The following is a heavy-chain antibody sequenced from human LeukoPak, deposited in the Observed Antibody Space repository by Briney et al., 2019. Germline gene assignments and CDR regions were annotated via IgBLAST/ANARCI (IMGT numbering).Heavy chain of an antibody. Sequence: PGGSLRLSCAASGFTFSSYAMSWVRQAPGKGLEWVSAISGSGGSTYYADSVKGRFTISRDNSKNTLYLQMNSLRAEDTAVYYCAKDRVMITFGGVIDLDYWGQGTLVTVSS. J-gene: IGHJ4*02. CDR2: ISGSGGST. V-gene: IGHV3-23*01. D-gene: IGHD3-16*02. CDR1: GFTFSSYA. CDR3: AKDRVMITFGGVIDLDY.